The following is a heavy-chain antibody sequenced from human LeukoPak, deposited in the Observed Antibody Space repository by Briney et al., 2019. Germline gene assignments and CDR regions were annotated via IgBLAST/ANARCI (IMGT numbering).Heavy chain of an antibody. CDR3: ARGMAFVD. J-gene: IGHJ4*02. Sequence: PSETLSLTCSVSGYSISSGSYWGWIRQPPGKGLEWIGSIYHSGSTYYNPSLKSRVTISVDTSKNQFSLKLSSVTAADTAVYYCARGMAFVDWGQGTLVTVSS. V-gene: IGHV4-38-2*02. D-gene: IGHD2-21*01. CDR2: IYHSGST. CDR1: GYSISSGSY.